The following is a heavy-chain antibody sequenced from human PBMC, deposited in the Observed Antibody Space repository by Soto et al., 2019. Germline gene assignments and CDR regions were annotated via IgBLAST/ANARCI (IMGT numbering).Heavy chain of an antibody. Sequence: SETLSLTCSVSGGSVSNKTYYWSWIRQPPGKRLEWIGYVYYSGTTNYNPSLKSRVTISVDLSKNQFSLRLSSVTTADTALYYCARTTAVPNTLRSRYFFDYWGRGIPAPVYS. CDR2: VYYSGTT. CDR3: ARTTAVPNTLRSRYFFDY. J-gene: IGHJ4*02. V-gene: IGHV4-61*01. CDR1: GGSVSNKTYY. D-gene: IGHD4-17*01.